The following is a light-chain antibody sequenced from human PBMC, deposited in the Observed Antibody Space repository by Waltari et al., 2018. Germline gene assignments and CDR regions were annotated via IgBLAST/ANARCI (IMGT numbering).Light chain of an antibody. Sequence: EIVLTQSPATLSLSPGERATLSCRASQSVSSYLAWYQQKPGQAPRLLIYDASNRATGIPARFSGSGSGTDSTLTISSLEPEDFAVYYCQQRSTFTFGQGTRLEIK. CDR2: DAS. J-gene: IGKJ5*01. V-gene: IGKV3-11*01. CDR3: QQRSTFT. CDR1: QSVSSY.